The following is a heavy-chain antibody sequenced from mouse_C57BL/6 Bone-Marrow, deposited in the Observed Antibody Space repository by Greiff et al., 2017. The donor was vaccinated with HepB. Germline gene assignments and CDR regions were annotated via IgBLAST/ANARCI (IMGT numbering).Heavy chain of an antibody. Sequence: QVQLQQPGAELVKPGASVKLSCKASGYTFTSYWMQWVKQRPGQGLEWIGEIDPSASYTNYNQKFKGKATLTVDASSSTAYMQLSSLTSEDSAVYYCARKIYYDYDRAYWGQGTLVTVSA. J-gene: IGHJ3*01. D-gene: IGHD2-4*01. CDR3: ARKIYYDYDRAY. CDR1: GYTFTSYW. V-gene: IGHV1-50*01. CDR2: IDPSASYT.